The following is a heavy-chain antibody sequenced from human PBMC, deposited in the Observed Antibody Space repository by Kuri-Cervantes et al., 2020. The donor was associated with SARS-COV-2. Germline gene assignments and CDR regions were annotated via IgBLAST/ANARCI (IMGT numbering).Heavy chain of an antibody. J-gene: IGHJ6*03. D-gene: IGHD4-17*01. Sequence: SETLSLTCAFYGASFSGYYWNWIRQSPGKGLEWIGEVNHRGSTNYNPSLKSRVTISVDTSSKQFSLHLGSVTAADTAVYYCARAYGFLRYIYYMDAWGRGTTVTVSS. CDR1: GASFSGYY. CDR3: ARAYGFLRYIYYMDA. CDR2: VNHRGST. V-gene: IGHV4-34*01.